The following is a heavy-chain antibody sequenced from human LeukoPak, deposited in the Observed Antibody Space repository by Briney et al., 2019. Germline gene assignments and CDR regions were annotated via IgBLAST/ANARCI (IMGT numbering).Heavy chain of an antibody. CDR2: TYHRSKWYN. Sequence: SQTLSLTCAISGDSVSSNSAAWNWIRQSPLRGLEWLGRTYHRSKWYNDYAVSVKSRITINTDTSKNQFSLRLNSVTPEDTAVYYCARGIDGNLGSFVYWGQGTLVSVSS. CDR3: ARGIDGNLGSFVY. CDR1: GDSVSSNSAA. V-gene: IGHV6-1*01. D-gene: IGHD1-26*01. J-gene: IGHJ4*02.